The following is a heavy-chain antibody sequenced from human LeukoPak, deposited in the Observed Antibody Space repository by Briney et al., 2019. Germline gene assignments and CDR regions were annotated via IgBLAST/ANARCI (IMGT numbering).Heavy chain of an antibody. V-gene: IGHV3-21*01. CDR2: ISSNRSYI. D-gene: IGHD1-1*01. CDR1: GFTFSSYS. Sequence: GGSLRLSCAASGFTFSSYSMNWVRQAPGKGLEWVSSISSNRSYIYYADSVRGRFTISRDNAKNSPYLQMKSLRGEDTAVYYCARCTTGKTFGSLREIKKSREIDYWGQGTLVTVSS. CDR3: ARCTTGKTFGSLREIKKSREIDY. J-gene: IGHJ4*02.